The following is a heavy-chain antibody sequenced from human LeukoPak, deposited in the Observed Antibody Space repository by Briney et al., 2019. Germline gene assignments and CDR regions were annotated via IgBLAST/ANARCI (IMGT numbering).Heavy chain of an antibody. CDR1: GFTFSSYG. CDR2: ITYDGSNK. CDR3: AKDLGYSGYDWPDYYYYYGMDV. D-gene: IGHD5-12*01. J-gene: IGHJ6*02. V-gene: IGHV3-30*18. Sequence: PGGSLRLSCAASGFTFSSYGMHWVRQAPGKGLEWVAVITYDGSNKYYADSVKGRFTISRDNSKNTLYLQMNSLRAEDTAVYYCAKDLGYSGYDWPDYYYYYGMDVWGQGTTVTVSS.